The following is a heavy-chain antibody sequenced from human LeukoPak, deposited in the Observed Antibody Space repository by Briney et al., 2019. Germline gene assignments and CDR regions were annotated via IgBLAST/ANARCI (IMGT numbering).Heavy chain of an antibody. Sequence: GGSLRLSCATSGLSFSSYAMSWVRQAPGKGLEWLSLISGSGGSTYYADSVRGRFTISRDNSKNTLYLQMSSLRAEDMAVYFCAKGVSGTSRYYFDYWGQGTLVTVSS. D-gene: IGHD3-10*01. CDR3: AKGVSGTSRYYFDY. J-gene: IGHJ4*02. V-gene: IGHV3-23*01. CDR1: GLSFSSYA. CDR2: ISGSGGST.